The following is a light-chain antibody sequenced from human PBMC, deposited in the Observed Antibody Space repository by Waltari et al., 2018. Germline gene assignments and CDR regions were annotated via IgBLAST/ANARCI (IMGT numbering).Light chain of an antibody. CDR1: SGHSSDA. CDR2: LNSDGSH. Sequence: QLVLTQSPSASASLGASVKLTCTLSSGHSSDAIAWPQQQPEKGPRYLMKLNSDGSHSKGDGIPDRFSGSSSGAQRYLTISSLQSEDEADYYCQTWGTGIRVFGGGTKLTVL. J-gene: IGLJ3*02. CDR3: QTWGTGIRV. V-gene: IGLV4-69*01.